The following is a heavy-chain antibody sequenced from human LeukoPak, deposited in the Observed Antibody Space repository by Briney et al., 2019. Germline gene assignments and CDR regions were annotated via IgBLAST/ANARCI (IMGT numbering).Heavy chain of an antibody. Sequence: GASVKVSCKASGYTFTSYDINWVRQATGQGLEWMGWMNPNSGNTGYAQKFQGRVTITRNTSISTAYMELSSLRSEDTAVYYCARVIGRFGSKWFDPWGQGTLVTVSS. V-gene: IGHV1-8*03. J-gene: IGHJ5*02. CDR3: ARVIGRFGSKWFDP. D-gene: IGHD2/OR15-2a*01. CDR2: MNPNSGNT. CDR1: GYTFTSYD.